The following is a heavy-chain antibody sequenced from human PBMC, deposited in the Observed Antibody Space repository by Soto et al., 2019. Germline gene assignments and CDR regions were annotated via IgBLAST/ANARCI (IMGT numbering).Heavy chain of an antibody. J-gene: IGHJ6*03. V-gene: IGHV3-9*01. Sequence: EVQLVESGGGLVQPGRSLRLSCAASGFTFDDYAMHWVRQAPGKGLEWVSGISWNSGSIGYADSVKGRFTISRDNAKNSLYLQMNSLRAEDTALYYCAKDGTCSGGSCYSSYYYYYYMDVWGKGTTVTVSS. CDR2: ISWNSGSI. D-gene: IGHD2-15*01. CDR1: GFTFDDYA. CDR3: AKDGTCSGGSCYSSYYYYYYMDV.